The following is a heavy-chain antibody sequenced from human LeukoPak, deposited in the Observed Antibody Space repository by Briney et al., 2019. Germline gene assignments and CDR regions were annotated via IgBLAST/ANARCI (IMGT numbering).Heavy chain of an antibody. CDR2: IIPSLGTA. CDR1: GGTFSSYA. CDR3: ARGYGDYYYYMDV. Sequence: SVKVSCKASGGTFSSYAISWVRQAPGQGLEWMGGIIPSLGTANYAQKFKGRVTITADKSTSTAYMELSSLRSEDTAVYYCARGYGDYYYYMDVWGKGTTVTISS. D-gene: IGHD4-17*01. V-gene: IGHV1-69*06. J-gene: IGHJ6*03.